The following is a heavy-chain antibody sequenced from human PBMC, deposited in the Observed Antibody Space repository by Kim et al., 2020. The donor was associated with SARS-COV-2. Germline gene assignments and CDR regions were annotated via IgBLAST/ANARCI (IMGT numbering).Heavy chain of an antibody. V-gene: IGHV3-21*01. D-gene: IGHD6-13*01. CDR2: ISSSSSYI. CDR1: GFTFSSYS. J-gene: IGHJ6*02. Sequence: GGSLRLSCAASGFTFSSYSMNWVRQAPGKGLEWVSSISSSSSYIYYADSVKGRFTISRDNAKNSLYLQMNSLRAEDTAVYYCARDPPLGLGAAAGNYYYYYYGMDVWGQGTTVTVSS. CDR3: ARDPPLGLGAAAGNYYYYYYGMDV.